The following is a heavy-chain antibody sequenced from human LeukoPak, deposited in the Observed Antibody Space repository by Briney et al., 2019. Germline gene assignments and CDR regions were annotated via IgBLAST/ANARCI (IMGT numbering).Heavy chain of an antibody. V-gene: IGHV3-66*01. J-gene: IGHJ4*02. D-gene: IGHD1-26*01. CDR3: ARDKWARALDY. CDR2: IYSGGST. Sequence: GGSLRLSCAASGFTVSSNYMSWVRQAPEKGLEWVSVIYSGGSTYYADSVKGRFTISRDNSKNTLYLQMNSLRDEDTAVYYCARDKWARALDYWGQGTLVTVSS. CDR1: GFTVSSNY.